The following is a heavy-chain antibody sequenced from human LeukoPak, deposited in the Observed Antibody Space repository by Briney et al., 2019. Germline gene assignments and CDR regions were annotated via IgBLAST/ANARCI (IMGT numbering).Heavy chain of an antibody. J-gene: IGHJ5*02. Sequence: GESLKISCKGSGYSFTNYWIGWVRQMPGKGLEWMGIIYPGDSDTRYSPSFQGQVTISADKSISTAYLQWSSLKASDTAMYYCARQGYSGSWYQNWFDPWGQGTLVTVSS. CDR3: ARQGYSGSWYQNWFDP. V-gene: IGHV5-51*01. D-gene: IGHD6-13*01. CDR1: GYSFTNYW. CDR2: IYPGDSDT.